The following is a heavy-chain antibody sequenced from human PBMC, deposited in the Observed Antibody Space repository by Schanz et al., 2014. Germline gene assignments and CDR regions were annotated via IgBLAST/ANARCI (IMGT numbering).Heavy chain of an antibody. D-gene: IGHD3-3*01. CDR3: ARQPGRITVSGVVSNWFDP. CDR2: ISGSSIHK. V-gene: IGHV3-11*03. Sequence: VQLLESGGGLVQPGGSLRLSCAASGFTFSDYYMAWIRQAPGKGLEWVSHISGSSIHKNYADSVKGRFIISRDNSKNTLYLQVNSLRAEDTAVYYCARQPGRITVSGVVSNWFDPWGQGTLVIVSS. CDR1: GFTFSDYY. J-gene: IGHJ5*02.